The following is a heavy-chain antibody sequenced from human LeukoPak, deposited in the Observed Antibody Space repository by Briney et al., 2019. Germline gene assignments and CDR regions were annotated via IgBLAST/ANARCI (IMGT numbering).Heavy chain of an antibody. CDR2: INWNGGST. Sequence: GGSLRLSCAASGFTFDDYGMSWVRQAPGKGLEWVSGINWNGGSTGYADSVKGRFAISRDNAKNSLYLQMNSLRAEDTALYYCARDSSPFTLEMATIHPIDYWGQGTLVTVSS. CDR3: ARDSSPFTLEMATIHPIDY. V-gene: IGHV3-20*04. CDR1: GFTFDDYG. J-gene: IGHJ4*02. D-gene: IGHD5-24*01.